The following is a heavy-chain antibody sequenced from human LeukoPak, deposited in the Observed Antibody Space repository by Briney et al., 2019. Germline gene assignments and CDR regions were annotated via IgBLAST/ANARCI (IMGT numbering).Heavy chain of an antibody. J-gene: IGHJ4*02. CDR1: GGSISSGSYY. Sequence: SETLSLTCTVSGGSISSGSYYWSWIRQPAGKGLEWIGRIHTSGTTNYSPSLKSRVTISIDTSKNQFSLNLSSVTAADTAMYYCARSPGAMYFYYWGQGTLVTVSS. CDR2: IHTSGTT. D-gene: IGHD2-2*01. CDR3: ARSPGAMYFYY. V-gene: IGHV4-61*02.